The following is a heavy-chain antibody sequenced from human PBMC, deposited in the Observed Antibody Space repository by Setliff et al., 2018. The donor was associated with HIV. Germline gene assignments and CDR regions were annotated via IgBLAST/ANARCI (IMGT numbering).Heavy chain of an antibody. CDR1: GSTFSSFW. D-gene: IGHD4-17*01. CDR2: IKQDGGEK. Sequence: GGSLRLSCASSGSTFSSFWMTWVRQAPGKGLEWVANIKQDGGEKHYLESVKGRFTISRDNAKNSVYLQMNSLRAEDTAVYYCARIPYSDSFFDSWGQGTLVTVS. CDR3: ARIPYSDSFFDS. V-gene: IGHV3-7*03. J-gene: IGHJ4*02.